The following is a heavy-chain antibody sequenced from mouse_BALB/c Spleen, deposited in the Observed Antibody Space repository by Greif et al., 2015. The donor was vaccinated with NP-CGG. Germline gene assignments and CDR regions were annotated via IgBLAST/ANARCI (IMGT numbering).Heavy chain of an antibody. Sequence: DVMLVESGGGLVQPGGSLRLSCATSGFTFTDYYMSWVRQPPGKALEWLGFIRNKANGYTTEYSASVKGRFTISRDNSQSILYLQMNTLRAEDSATYYCARGITTAPYAMDYWGQGTSVTVSS. CDR2: IRNKANGYTT. V-gene: IGHV7-3*02. CDR1: GFTFTDYY. CDR3: ARGITTAPYAMDY. J-gene: IGHJ4*01. D-gene: IGHD1-2*01.